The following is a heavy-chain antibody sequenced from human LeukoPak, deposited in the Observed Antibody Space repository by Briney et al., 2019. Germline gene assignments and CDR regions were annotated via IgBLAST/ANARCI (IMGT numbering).Heavy chain of an antibody. CDR3: ARAGVYFDWLRTYYYYYGMDV. CDR2: ISSSGSTI. Sequence: PGGSLRLSCAASGFTFSSYEMNWVRQAPGKGLEWVSYISSSGSTIYYADSVKGRFTISRDNAKNSLYLQMNSLRAEDTAVYYCARAGVYFDWLRTYYYYYGMDVWGKGTTVTVFS. CDR1: GFTFSSYE. D-gene: IGHD3-9*01. J-gene: IGHJ6*04. V-gene: IGHV3-48*03.